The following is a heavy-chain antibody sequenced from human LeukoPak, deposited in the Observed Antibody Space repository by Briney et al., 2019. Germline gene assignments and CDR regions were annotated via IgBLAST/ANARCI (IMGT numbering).Heavy chain of an antibody. Sequence: PGGSLRLSCAVSGLTFSSYALSWVRQAPGRGLEWVSGINSVGNTDYTDSVKGRFTISRDNSKNTLYLQMSSLRADDTAIYYCATGTVWLRSHFDHWGQGTLVTVSS. CDR2: INSVGNT. J-gene: IGHJ4*02. D-gene: IGHD4-17*01. CDR3: ATGTVWLRSHFDH. V-gene: IGHV3-23*05. CDR1: GLTFSSYA.